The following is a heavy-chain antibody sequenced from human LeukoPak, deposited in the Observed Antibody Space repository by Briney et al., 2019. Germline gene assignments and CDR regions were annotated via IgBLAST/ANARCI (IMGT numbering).Heavy chain of an antibody. CDR2: ISWDGGST. V-gene: IGHV3-43*01. J-gene: IGHJ4*02. Sequence: GGSLRLSCVASGFTFDDYTMHWVRQAPGKGLEWVSLISWDGGSTKYADSVKGRFTISRDNSKNSLYLQMNSLRTEDTALYYCAKEKYSYGYVAYFDYWGQGTRVTVSS. CDR1: GFTFDDYT. D-gene: IGHD5-18*01. CDR3: AKEKYSYGYVAYFDY.